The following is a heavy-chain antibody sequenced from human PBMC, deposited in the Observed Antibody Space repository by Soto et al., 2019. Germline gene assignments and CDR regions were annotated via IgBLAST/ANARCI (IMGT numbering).Heavy chain of an antibody. Sequence: EVQLLESGGGLVQPGGSLRLSCAASGFTFSNSDMTWVRQAPGQGLEWVSTISSSGVNTYYADSVRGRFTISRDNSKDTLFLQMNSLRAEDTALYYCSKGGWGASWCQGTLVTVSS. CDR2: ISSSGVNT. J-gene: IGHJ5*02. CDR1: GFTFSNSD. CDR3: SKGGWGAS. D-gene: IGHD1-26*01. V-gene: IGHV3-23*01.